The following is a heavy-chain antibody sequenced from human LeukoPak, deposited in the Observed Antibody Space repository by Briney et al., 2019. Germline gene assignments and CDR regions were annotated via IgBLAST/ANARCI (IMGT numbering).Heavy chain of an antibody. Sequence: ASVKVSCKVSGYTLTELSMHWVRQAPGKGLEWMGGLDPEDGETIYAQKFQGRVTMTEDTSTDTAYMELSSLRSEDTAVYYCATPRYCSSTSCYCFDYWGQGTLVTVSS. D-gene: IGHD2-2*01. CDR3: ATPRYCSSTSCYCFDY. CDR1: GYTLTELS. V-gene: IGHV1-24*01. CDR2: LDPEDGET. J-gene: IGHJ4*02.